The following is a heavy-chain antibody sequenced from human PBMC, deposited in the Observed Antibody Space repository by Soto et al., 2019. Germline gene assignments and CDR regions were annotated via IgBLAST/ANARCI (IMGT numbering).Heavy chain of an antibody. CDR3: ARHISEWQQLGGRFDP. V-gene: IGHV5-51*01. Sequence: AESVTICCKVSGYSFTSYWIGWVLQMPGKGLEWMGIIYPGDSDTRYSPSFQGQVTISADKSISTAYLQWSSLKASDTAMYYCARHISEWQQLGGRFDPWGQGTLVTVSS. D-gene: IGHD6-13*01. CDR1: GYSFTSYW. CDR2: IYPGDSDT. J-gene: IGHJ5*02.